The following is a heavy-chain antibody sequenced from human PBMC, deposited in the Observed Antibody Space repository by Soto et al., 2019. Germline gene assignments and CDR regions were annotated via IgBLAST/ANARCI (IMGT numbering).Heavy chain of an antibody. J-gene: IGHJ6*02. V-gene: IGHV3-9*01. Sequence: EVQLVESGGGLVQPGRSLRLSCAASGFIFDDFGMHWVRQAPGKGLEWDSGVTWNSGNIDYADSVKGRFTITRDNAKNSLYLQMNGLRGEDTALYYCAKDRYGSLEGGMDVWGQGTTVTVSS. D-gene: IGHD1-26*01. CDR3: AKDRYGSLEGGMDV. CDR1: GFIFDDFG. CDR2: VTWNSGNI.